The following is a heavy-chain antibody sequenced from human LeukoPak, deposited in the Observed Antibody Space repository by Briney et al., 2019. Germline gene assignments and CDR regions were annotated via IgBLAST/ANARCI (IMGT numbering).Heavy chain of an antibody. J-gene: IGHJ5*02. CDR2: IYYSGST. D-gene: IGHD3-3*01. CDR1: GGSISSSSYY. CDR3: ARYDFWSGYSPLISEGWFDP. Sequence: KSSETLSLTCTVAGGSISSSSYYWGWIRQPPGKGLEWIGSIYYSGSTYYNPSLKSRVTISVDTSKNQFSLKLSSVTAADTAVYYCARYDFWSGYSPLISEGWFDPWGQGTLVTVSS. V-gene: IGHV4-39*01.